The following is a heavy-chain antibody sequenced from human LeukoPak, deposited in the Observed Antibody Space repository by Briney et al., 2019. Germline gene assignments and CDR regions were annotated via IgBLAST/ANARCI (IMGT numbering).Heavy chain of an antibody. CDR1: GVSISSGGYY. CDR2: IYYSGST. CDR3: ARGSGSLWGWFDP. Sequence: SQTLSLTCTVSGVSISSGGYYWSWIRQHPGKGLEWIGYIYYSGSTYYNPSLKSRVTISVDTSKNQFSLKLSSVTAADTAVYYCARGSGSLWGWFDPWGQGTLVTVSS. V-gene: IGHV4-31*03. D-gene: IGHD3-10*01. J-gene: IGHJ5*02.